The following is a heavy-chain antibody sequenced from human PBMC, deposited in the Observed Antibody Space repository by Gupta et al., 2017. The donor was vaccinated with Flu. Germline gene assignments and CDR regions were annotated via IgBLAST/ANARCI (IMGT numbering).Heavy chain of an antibody. D-gene: IGHD3-10*01. Sequence: EVQLVESGGGLVQPGRSLRLSCTASGFTFGDYAMSWFRQAPGKGLEWVGFIRSKAYGGTTEYAASVKGRFTISRDDSKSIAYLQMNSLKTEDTAVYYCTRYYYGSGSYYCPWGQGTLVTVSS. J-gene: IGHJ5*02. CDR2: IRSKAYGGTT. V-gene: IGHV3-49*03. CDR1: GFTFGDYA. CDR3: TRYYYGSGSYYCP.